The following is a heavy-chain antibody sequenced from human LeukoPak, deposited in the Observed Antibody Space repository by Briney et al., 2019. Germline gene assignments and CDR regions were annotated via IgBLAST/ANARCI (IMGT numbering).Heavy chain of an antibody. Sequence: PGGSLRLSCAASGFTFSSYGMHWVRQAPGKGLEWVAFIRYDGSNKYYADPVKGRFTISRDNSKNTLYLQMNSLRAEDTAVYYCAKEAGYSYGYYFDYWGQGTLVTVSS. D-gene: IGHD5-18*01. CDR1: GFTFSSYG. CDR3: AKEAGYSYGYYFDY. J-gene: IGHJ4*02. CDR2: IRYDGSNK. V-gene: IGHV3-30*02.